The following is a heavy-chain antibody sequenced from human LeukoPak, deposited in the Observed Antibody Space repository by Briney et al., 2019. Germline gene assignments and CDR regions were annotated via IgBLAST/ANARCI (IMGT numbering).Heavy chain of an antibody. CDR2: ISSSGSYI. CDR1: GVTFSDSA. CDR3: ARGAGTIFGEYYYYMDV. Sequence: NAGGSLRLSCAASGVTFSDSAMTWVRQVPVKGLEWVSSISSSGSYIYYADSVKGRFTISRDNAKNSLYLQMNSLRADDTAVYHCARGAGTIFGEYYYYMDVWGKGTAVTVSS. V-gene: IGHV3-21*01. D-gene: IGHD3-3*02. J-gene: IGHJ6*03.